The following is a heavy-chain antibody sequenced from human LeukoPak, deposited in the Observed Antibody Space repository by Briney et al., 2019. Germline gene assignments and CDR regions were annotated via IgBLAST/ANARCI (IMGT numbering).Heavy chain of an antibody. CDR3: ARGSSSYYYYGMDV. J-gene: IGHJ6*02. Sequence: SVKVSCKASGGTFSSYAISWVRQAPGQGLEWMGRIIPILGIANYAQKFQGRVTITADKSTSTAYMELSSLRSEDTAVYYCARGSSSYYYYGMDVWGQGTTVTVSS. V-gene: IGHV1-69*04. CDR1: GGTFSSYA. CDR2: IIPILGIA. D-gene: IGHD6-6*01.